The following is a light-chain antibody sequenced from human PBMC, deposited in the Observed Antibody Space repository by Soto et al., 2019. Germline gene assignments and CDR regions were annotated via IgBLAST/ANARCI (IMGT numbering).Light chain of an antibody. CDR2: SNS. CDR3: AAWDDSLNGFAV. J-gene: IGLJ7*01. V-gene: IGLV1-44*01. CDR1: SSTIGSNT. Sequence: QSVLTQPPSASGTPGQSVTISCSGSSSTIGSNTVNWYQQLPGTAPKLLIYSNSQRPSGVPDRFSGSKSGTSASLAISGLQSEDEADYYCAAWDDSLNGFAVFGGGTQLTVL.